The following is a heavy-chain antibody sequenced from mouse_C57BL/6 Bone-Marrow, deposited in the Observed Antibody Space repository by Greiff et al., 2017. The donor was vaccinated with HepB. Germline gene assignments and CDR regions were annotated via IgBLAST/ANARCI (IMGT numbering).Heavy chain of an antibody. CDR3: ARKGDYDPFAY. CDR1: GYTFTSYW. V-gene: IGHV1-72*01. D-gene: IGHD2-4*01. CDR2: IDPKSGGT. Sequence: QVQLQQPGAELVKPGASVKLSCKASGYTFTSYWMHWVKQRPGRGLEWIGRIDPKSGGTKYNEKFKSKATLTVDKPSSTAYMQLSSLTSEDSAVYYCARKGDYDPFAYWGQGTLVTVSA. J-gene: IGHJ3*01.